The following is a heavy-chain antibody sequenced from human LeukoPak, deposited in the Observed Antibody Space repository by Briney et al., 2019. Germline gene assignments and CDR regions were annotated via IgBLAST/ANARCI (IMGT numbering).Heavy chain of an antibody. V-gene: IGHV3-9*01. Sequence: GGSLRLSCAASGFTFDDYAMHWVRQAPGKGLEWVSGISWNSGNIGYADSVKGRFTISRDNAKNSLYLQMNSLRAEDTASYYCAKGTGSSWYVDGMDVWGQGTTVTVSS. J-gene: IGHJ6*02. CDR2: ISWNSGNI. D-gene: IGHD6-13*01. CDR1: GFTFDDYA. CDR3: AKGTGSSWYVDGMDV.